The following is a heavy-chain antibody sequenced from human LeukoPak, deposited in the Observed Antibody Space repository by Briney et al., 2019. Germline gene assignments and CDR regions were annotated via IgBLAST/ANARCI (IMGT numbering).Heavy chain of an antibody. V-gene: IGHV1-3*03. CDR3: AKGGAAPPGNWFDS. J-gene: IGHJ5*01. Sequence: GASVKVSCKTSGYTFTNNAIHWVRQAPGQRLEWMGWINAGNGNIKYSQEFQDRVTITRDSSATTACMELSSLRSEDMAVYYCAKGGAAPPGNWFDSWGQGTLVTVSS. D-gene: IGHD1-26*01. CDR2: INAGNGNI. CDR1: GYTFTNNA.